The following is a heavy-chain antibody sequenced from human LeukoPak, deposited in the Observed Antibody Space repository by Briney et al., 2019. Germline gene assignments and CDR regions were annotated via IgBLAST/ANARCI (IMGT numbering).Heavy chain of an antibody. V-gene: IGHV1-2*04. D-gene: IGHD5-24*01. Sequence: ASVKVSCKASGYTFTGYYMHWVRQAPGQGLEWMGWINPNSGGTNYAQKFQGWVTMTRDTSISTAYMELSRLRSEDTAVYYCARGSRRDGYNTLFDYWGQGTLVTVSS. CDR1: GYTFTGYY. J-gene: IGHJ4*02. CDR3: ARGSRRDGYNTLFDY. CDR2: INPNSGGT.